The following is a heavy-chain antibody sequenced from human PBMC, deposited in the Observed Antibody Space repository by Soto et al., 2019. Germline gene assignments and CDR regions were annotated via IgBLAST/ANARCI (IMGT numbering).Heavy chain of an antibody. CDR3: ARDRGYYFDY. CDR1: GGSISSGGYY. D-gene: IGHD3-10*01. J-gene: IGHJ4*02. V-gene: IGHV4-31*03. CDR2: IYYSGST. Sequence: SETLSLSCTVSGGSISSGGYYWSWIRQHPGKGLEWIGYIYYSGSTYYNPSLKSRVTISVDTSKNQFSLKLSSVTAADTAVYYCARDRGYYFDYWGQGTLVTVSS.